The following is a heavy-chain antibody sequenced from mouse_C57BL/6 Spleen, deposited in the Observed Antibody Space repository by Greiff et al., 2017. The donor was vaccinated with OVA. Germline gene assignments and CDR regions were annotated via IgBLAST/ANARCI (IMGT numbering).Heavy chain of an antibody. V-gene: IGHV1-15*01. D-gene: IGHD2-14*01. CDR1: GYTFTDYE. CDR3: TRGTPADY. Sequence: VQLQQSGAELVRPGASVTLSCKASGYTFTDYEMHWVKQTPVHGLEWIGAIDPETGGTAYNQKFKGKAILTADKSSSTAYMVLRSLTSADSAVYYCTRGTPADYWGQGTTLTVSS. CDR2: IDPETGGT. J-gene: IGHJ2*01.